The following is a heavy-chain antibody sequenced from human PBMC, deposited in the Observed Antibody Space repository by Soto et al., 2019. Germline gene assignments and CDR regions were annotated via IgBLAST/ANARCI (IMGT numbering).Heavy chain of an antibody. J-gene: IGHJ5*02. CDR1: GGSFSGYY. D-gene: IGHD3-10*01. V-gene: IGHV4-34*01. CDR3: AKSERAYYYGSGSYNWFDP. CDR2: INHSGST. Sequence: SETLSLTCAVYGGSFSGYYWSWIRQPPGKGLEWIGEINHSGSTNYNPSLKSRVTISVDTSKNQFSLKLSSVTAADTAVYYCAKSERAYYYGSGSYNWFDPWGQGTLVTVSS.